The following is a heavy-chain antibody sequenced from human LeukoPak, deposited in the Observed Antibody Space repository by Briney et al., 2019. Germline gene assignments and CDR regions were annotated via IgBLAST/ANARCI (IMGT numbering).Heavy chain of an antibody. J-gene: IGHJ4*02. D-gene: IGHD2-15*01. CDR2: IYSGGST. CDR3: KVDIVVVVAATHFDY. Sequence: PGGSLRLSCAASGFTVSSNYMSWVRQAPGKGLEWVSVIYSGGSTYYADSVKGRFTISRDNSKNTLYLQMNSLRAEDTAVYYCKVDIVVVVAATHFDYWGQGTLVTVSS. CDR1: GFTVSSNY. V-gene: IGHV3-66*01.